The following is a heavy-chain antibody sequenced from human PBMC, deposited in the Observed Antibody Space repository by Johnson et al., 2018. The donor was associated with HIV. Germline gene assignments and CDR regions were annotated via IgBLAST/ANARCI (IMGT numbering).Heavy chain of an antibody. CDR3: AKGKQIVATTDAFDI. CDR1: GFSFSFYW. Sequence: VQLVESGGGLVQPGGSLRLSCAASGFSFSFYWMSWVRQAPGKGLEWVSGISWNSGSIGYADSVRGRFTISRDNSKNTLYLQMNTLRPEDTAVYYCAKGKQIVATTDAFDIWGQGTMVTVSS. CDR2: ISWNSGSI. V-gene: IGHV3-23*04. D-gene: IGHD5-12*01. J-gene: IGHJ3*02.